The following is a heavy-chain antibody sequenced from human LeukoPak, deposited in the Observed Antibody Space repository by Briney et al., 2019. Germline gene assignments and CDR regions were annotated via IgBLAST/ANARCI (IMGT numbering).Heavy chain of an antibody. J-gene: IGHJ2*01. V-gene: IGHV4-59*01. Sequence: SETLSPTCTVSGGSISSYYWSWIRQPPGKGLEWIGYIYYSGSTNYNPSLKSRVTISVDTSKNQFSLKLSSVTAADTAVYYCARVNGSSWGYWHFDLWGRGTLVTVSS. CDR3: ARVNGSSWGYWHFDL. D-gene: IGHD6-13*01. CDR1: GGSISSYY. CDR2: IYYSGST.